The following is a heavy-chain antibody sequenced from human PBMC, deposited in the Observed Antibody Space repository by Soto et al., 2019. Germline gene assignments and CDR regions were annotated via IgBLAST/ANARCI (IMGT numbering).Heavy chain of an antibody. Sequence: SVKVSCKASGGTFSSYAISWVRQAPGQGLEWMGGIIPIFGTANYAQKLQGRVTMTTDTSTSTAYMELRSLRSDDTAVYYCARDAPRPSTYAFDIWGQGTMVTVSS. V-gene: IGHV1-69*05. CDR3: ARDAPRPSTYAFDI. D-gene: IGHD1-26*01. CDR2: IIPIFGTA. CDR1: GGTFSSYA. J-gene: IGHJ3*02.